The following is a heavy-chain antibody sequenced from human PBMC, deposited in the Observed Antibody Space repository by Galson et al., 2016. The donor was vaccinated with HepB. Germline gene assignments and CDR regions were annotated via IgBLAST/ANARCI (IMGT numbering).Heavy chain of an antibody. J-gene: IGHJ4*02. V-gene: IGHV1-18*01. CDR3: ARVMSPAVALWGFDS. CDR2: ISAYNGNT. Sequence: SVKVSCKASGYTFTSYGISWVRQAPGQGLEWMGWISAYNGNTNYAQKVQGRVTMTTDTSTNTAYMEVSSMRSDDTAVFYCARVMSPAVALWGFDSWGQGTLVTVSS. CDR1: GYTFTSYG. D-gene: IGHD2-2*01.